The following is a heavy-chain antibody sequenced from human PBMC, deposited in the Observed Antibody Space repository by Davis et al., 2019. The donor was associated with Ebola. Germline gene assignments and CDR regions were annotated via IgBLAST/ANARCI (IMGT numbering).Heavy chain of an antibody. V-gene: IGHV3-9*01. CDR3: AKEQYNWNYSYGMDV. CDR2: ISWNSGTI. Sequence: GGSLRLSCAASGFTFDDYAMHWVRQAPGKGLEWVSGISWNSGTIGYADSVTGRFTISRDNPKNSLYLQMNSLRAEDTALYYCAKEQYNWNYSYGMDVWGQGTTVTVSS. D-gene: IGHD1-20*01. J-gene: IGHJ6*02. CDR1: GFTFDDYA.